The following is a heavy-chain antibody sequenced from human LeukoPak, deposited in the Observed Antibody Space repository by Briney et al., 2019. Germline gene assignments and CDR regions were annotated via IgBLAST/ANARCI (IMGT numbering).Heavy chain of an antibody. Sequence: SETLSLTCTVSGYFSTAYYWGWIRQPPGKGLEWIASIRHDGHTYYNPSLKSQVSISVDMSRNQFSLKLNSLTAADTAVYYCARQVATKGEWAFDVWGQGTMVTVSS. D-gene: IGHD5-12*01. CDR2: IRHDGHT. J-gene: IGHJ3*01. V-gene: IGHV4-38-2*02. CDR3: ARQVATKGEWAFDV. CDR1: GYFSTAYY.